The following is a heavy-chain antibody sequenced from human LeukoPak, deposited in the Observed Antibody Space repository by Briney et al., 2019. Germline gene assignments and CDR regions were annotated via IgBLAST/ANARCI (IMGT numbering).Heavy chain of an antibody. CDR3: ARDHCSSTSCYAGPGWFDP. J-gene: IGHJ5*02. CDR1: GYSISSGYY. CDR2: IYHSGST. D-gene: IGHD2-2*01. V-gene: IGHV4-38-2*02. Sequence: SETLSLTCTVSGYSISSGYYWGWIRQPPGKGLEWIGSIYHSGSTYYNPSLKSRVTISVDTSKNQFSLKLSSVTAADTAVYYCARDHCSSTSCYAGPGWFDPWGQGTLVTVSS.